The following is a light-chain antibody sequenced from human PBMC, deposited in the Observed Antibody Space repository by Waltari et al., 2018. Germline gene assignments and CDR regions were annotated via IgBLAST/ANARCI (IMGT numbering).Light chain of an antibody. Sequence: DIQLTQSPSSLSASVADRVTITCRASQDIAKFLNWYQQKPGKAPKLLIFATSNLQASVPSRFSGSGSGADFTLTISSLQPDDFAFYHCQQNYVTPQSFGQGTKVEV. V-gene: IGKV1-39*01. CDR1: QDIAKF. CDR3: QQNYVTPQS. CDR2: ATS. J-gene: IGKJ1*01.